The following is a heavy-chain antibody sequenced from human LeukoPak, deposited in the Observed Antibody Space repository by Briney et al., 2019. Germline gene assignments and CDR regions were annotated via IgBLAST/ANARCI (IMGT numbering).Heavy chain of an antibody. CDR1: GFTFDDYA. CDR3: AKDPTAMAPRGMDV. J-gene: IGHJ6*02. Sequence: PGGFLRLSCAASGFTFDDYAMHWVRQAPGKGLEWVSLISGDGGSTYYADSVKGRFTISRDNSKNSLYLQMNSLRTEDTALYYCAKDPTAMAPRGMDVWGQGTTVTVSS. D-gene: IGHD5-18*01. V-gene: IGHV3-43*02. CDR2: ISGDGGST.